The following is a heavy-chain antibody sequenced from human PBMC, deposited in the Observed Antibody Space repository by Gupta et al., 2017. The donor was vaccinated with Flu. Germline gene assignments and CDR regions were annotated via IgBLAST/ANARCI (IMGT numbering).Heavy chain of an antibody. CDR2: IYYSVRT. CDR3: ARGVRYDFWSGSSHEEQIDY. J-gene: IGHJ4*02. Sequence: QVQLQESGPGLVKPSQTLSLTCTVSGGSISSGGYYWSWISQHPGKGLEWIGYIYYSVRTYYNPSLKSRVTISVDTSKNQFSLKLSSVTAADTAVYYCARGVRYDFWSGSSHEEQIDYWGQGTLVTVSS. V-gene: IGHV4-31*03. D-gene: IGHD3-3*01. CDR1: GGSISSGGYY.